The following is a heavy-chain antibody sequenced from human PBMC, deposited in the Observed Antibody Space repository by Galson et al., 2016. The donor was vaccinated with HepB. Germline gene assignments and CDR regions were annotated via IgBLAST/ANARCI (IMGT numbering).Heavy chain of an antibody. J-gene: IGHJ4*02. Sequence: SLRLSCAASGFSIETYAMHWVRQAPGKGLEYVSSISRDAGARDYADSVKGRFTISRDNSKNTLDLQMISLRPDDTAVYYCMAYGSGSYAIDYWGRGTLVTVSS. CDR1: GFSIETYA. V-gene: IGHV3-64D*09. D-gene: IGHD3-10*01. CDR2: ISRDAGAR. CDR3: MAYGSGSYAIDY.